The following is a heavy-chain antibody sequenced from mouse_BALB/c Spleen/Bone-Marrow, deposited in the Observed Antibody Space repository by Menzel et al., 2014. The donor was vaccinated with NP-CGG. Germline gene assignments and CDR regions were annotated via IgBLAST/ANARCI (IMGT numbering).Heavy chain of an antibody. V-gene: IGHV1-14*01. CDR1: GYTFTSYV. Sequence: VQLKQSGPELVKPGASVKMSCKASGYTFTSYVMHWVKQEPGQGLEWIGNINPNNDGTYYNEKFKGQATLTSDKSSSTAYMELSSLTSEDSAVYYCARSLYGYDWYFDVWGAGTTVTVSS. CDR3: ARSLYGYDWYFDV. CDR2: INPNNDGT. J-gene: IGHJ1*01. D-gene: IGHD2-2*01.